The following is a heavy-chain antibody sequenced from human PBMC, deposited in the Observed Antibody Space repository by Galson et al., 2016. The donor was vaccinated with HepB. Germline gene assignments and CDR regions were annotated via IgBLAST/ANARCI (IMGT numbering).Heavy chain of an antibody. D-gene: IGHD3-3*01. V-gene: IGHV3-23*01. CDR2: ISGSGGRT. Sequence: SLRLSCAASGFSFSSYAMSWVRQAPGKGLGWVSTISGSGGRTDYADSVKGRFTISRDNSKNTLYLQMNSLRHEDTALYFCAKTTSSHLGYDYSMDVWGQGTSVTVSS. J-gene: IGHJ6*02. CDR1: GFSFSSYA. CDR3: AKTTSSHLGYDYSMDV.